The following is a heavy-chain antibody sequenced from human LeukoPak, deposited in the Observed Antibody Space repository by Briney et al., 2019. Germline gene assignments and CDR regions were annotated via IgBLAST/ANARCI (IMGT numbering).Heavy chain of an antibody. J-gene: IGHJ4*02. V-gene: IGHV3-7*03. CDR2: IKQDGSEK. CDR1: GFTFSSYA. CDR3: ARENDSGWSGPFDY. D-gene: IGHD6-19*01. Sequence: GGSLRLSCAASGFTFSSYAMSWVRQAPGKGLEWVANIKQDGSEKYYVDSVKGRFTISRDNAKNSLYLQVNSLRAEDTAVYYCARENDSGWSGPFDYWGQGTLVTVSS.